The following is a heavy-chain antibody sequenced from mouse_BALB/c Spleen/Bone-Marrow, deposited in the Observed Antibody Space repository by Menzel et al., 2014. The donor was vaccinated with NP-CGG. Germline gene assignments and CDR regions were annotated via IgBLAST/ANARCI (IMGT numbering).Heavy chain of an antibody. CDR2: INPSNGRT. CDR1: GYTFTSYW. D-gene: IGHD2-1*01. Sequence: VQLQQSGAELVKPGASAKLSCKASGYTFTSYWMHWVKQRPGQGLEWIGEINPSNGRTNYNEKFKSKATLTVDKSSSTAYMQLSSLTSEDSAVYYCARCYYGNYFDYWGQGTTLTVSS. V-gene: IGHV1S81*02. J-gene: IGHJ2*01. CDR3: ARCYYGNYFDY.